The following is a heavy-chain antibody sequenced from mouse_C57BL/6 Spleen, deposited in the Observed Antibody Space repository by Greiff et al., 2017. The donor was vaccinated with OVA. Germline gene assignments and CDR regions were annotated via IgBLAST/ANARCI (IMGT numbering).Heavy chain of an antibody. Sequence: EVKLVESGEGLVKPGGSLKLSCAASGFTFSSYAMSWVRQTPEKRLEWVAYISSGGDYIYYADTVKGRFTISRDNARNTLYLQMSSLKSEDTAMYYCTRDTLLYAMDYWGQGTSVTVSS. V-gene: IGHV5-9-1*02. CDR3: TRDTLLYAMDY. D-gene: IGHD1-1*02. CDR1: GFTFSSYA. CDR2: ISSGGDYI. J-gene: IGHJ4*01.